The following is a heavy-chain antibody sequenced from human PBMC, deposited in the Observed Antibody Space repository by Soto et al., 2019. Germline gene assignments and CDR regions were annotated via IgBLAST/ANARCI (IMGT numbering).Heavy chain of an antibody. J-gene: IGHJ4*02. Sequence: QVQLVQSGAAVKKPGASVKVSCKASGYTFNSYGISWVRQAPRQGLEWMGWISAYNGNTNYAQNFQGRVTMTTDTSTGTAYIELRILRSDYTAVYYSARDRIFSTEHRKFDYWGQGALVTVSS. CDR1: GYTFNSYG. CDR2: ISAYNGNT. V-gene: IGHV1-18*01. D-gene: IGHD3-3*01. CDR3: ARDRIFSTEHRKFDY.